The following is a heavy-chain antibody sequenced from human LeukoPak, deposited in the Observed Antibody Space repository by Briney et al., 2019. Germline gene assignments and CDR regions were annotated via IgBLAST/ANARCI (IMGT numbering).Heavy chain of an antibody. V-gene: IGHV3-7*03. CDR1: GFTFSSHW. CDR2: IKQDGSEK. CDR3: VRHEQGPDY. D-gene: IGHD1/OR15-1a*01. J-gene: IGHJ4*02. Sequence: GGSLRLSCAAYGFTFSSHWMSWVRQAPGKGLEWVANIKQDGSEKYYVDSAKGRFTISRDNAKNSLYLQMNSLRVEDTAVYYCVRHEQGPDYWGQGTLVTVSS.